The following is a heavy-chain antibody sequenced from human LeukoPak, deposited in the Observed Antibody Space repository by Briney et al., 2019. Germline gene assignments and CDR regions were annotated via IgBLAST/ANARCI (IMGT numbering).Heavy chain of an antibody. CDR1: GFTFDDYA. J-gene: IGHJ6*04. Sequence: GRSLRLSCAASGFTFDDYAMHWVRQAPGKGLEWVSGISWSGGGAGYAVSVKGRFTISRDNAKNSLYLQMNSLRADDTALYYCAKGGSSHYYYHMDVWGKGTTVTVSS. V-gene: IGHV3-9*01. D-gene: IGHD6-6*01. CDR3: AKGGSSHYYYHMDV. CDR2: ISWSGGGA.